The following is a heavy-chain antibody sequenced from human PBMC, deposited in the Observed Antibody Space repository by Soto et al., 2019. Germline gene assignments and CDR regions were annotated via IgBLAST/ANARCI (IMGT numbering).Heavy chain of an antibody. CDR1: GFTFDDYG. J-gene: IGHJ4*02. CDR2: INWNGGST. Sequence: GGSLRLSCAASGFTFDDYGMSWVRQAPGKGLEWVSGINWNGGSTGYADSVKGRFTISRDNAKNSLYLQMNSLRAEDTAVYYCATCMVRGVIINTAFAYWGQGTLVTVSS. CDR3: ATCMVRGVIINTAFAY. V-gene: IGHV3-20*04. D-gene: IGHD3-10*01.